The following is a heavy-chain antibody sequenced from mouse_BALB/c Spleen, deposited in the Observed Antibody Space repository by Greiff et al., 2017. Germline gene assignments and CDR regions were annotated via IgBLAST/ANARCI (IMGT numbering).Heavy chain of an antibody. V-gene: IGHV1-69*01. Sequence: QVQLQQPGAELVMPGASVKMSCKASGYTFTDYWMHWVKQRPGQGLEWIGAIDTSDSYTSYNQKFKGKATLTVDESSSTAYMQLSSLTSEDSAVYYCARSGDGDYWGQGTTLTVSS. D-gene: IGHD2-3*01. J-gene: IGHJ2*01. CDR3: ARSGDGDY. CDR2: IDTSDSYT. CDR1: GYTFTDYW.